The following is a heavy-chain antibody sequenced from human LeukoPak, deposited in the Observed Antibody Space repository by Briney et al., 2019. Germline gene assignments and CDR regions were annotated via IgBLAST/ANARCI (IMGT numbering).Heavy chain of an antibody. CDR1: GYTFTSYA. V-gene: IGHV1-18*01. D-gene: IGHD4-11*01. J-gene: IGHJ6*03. CDR3: ARGRNYAPYYYYYYMDV. CDR2: LIVHNGNT. Sequence: ASVKVSCKASGYTFTSYAITWVRQAPGQGLEWMGLLIVHNGNTNYAQKFQGRVTMTADTSTSTAYMELRSLRSDDTAVYYCARGRNYAPYYYYYYMDVWGKGTTVTVSS.